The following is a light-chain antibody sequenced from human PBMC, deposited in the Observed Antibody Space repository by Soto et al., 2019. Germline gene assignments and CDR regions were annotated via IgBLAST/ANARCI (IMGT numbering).Light chain of an antibody. V-gene: IGKV3-20*01. CDR2: GAS. J-gene: IGKJ1*01. Sequence: EIVLTQSPGTLAMSPGERATLSCRASQSVSSSYLAWYQQKPGQAPRLLIYGASSRATGIPDRFSGSGSGTDFTLTISSLEPSDFAVYYCQQYGSSRWTFGQGTKVDIK. CDR3: QQYGSSRWT. CDR1: QSVSSSY.